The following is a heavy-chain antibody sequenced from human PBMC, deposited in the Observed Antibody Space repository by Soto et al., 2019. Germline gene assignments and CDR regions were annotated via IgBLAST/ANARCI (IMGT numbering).Heavy chain of an antibody. J-gene: IGHJ4*02. V-gene: IGHV3-33*06. Sequence: SGGSLRRSGAAGGCIFSNYGMHWVRQAPVKGLEWVALIYYDGSDGNYAYSVKGRFTISRDNSKSTLWLPMNSLRVEDTAVYYCAKSGGGGYDSNNDYSGGLLMGPSWGQGTLVTVSS. CDR3: AKSGGGGYDSNNDYSGGLLMGPS. CDR1: GCIFSNYG. D-gene: IGHD3-22*01. CDR2: IYYDGSDG.